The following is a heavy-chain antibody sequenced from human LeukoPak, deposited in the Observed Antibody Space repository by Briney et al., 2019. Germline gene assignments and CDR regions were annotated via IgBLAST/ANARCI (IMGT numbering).Heavy chain of an antibody. D-gene: IGHD5-18*01. J-gene: IGHJ3*02. CDR1: GGSISSSSDY. CDR3: AGVGHGYGLHAFDI. CDR2: TYYSGST. Sequence: SQTLSLTCSVSGGSISSSSDYCGWIRQPPGKGLEWIGSTYYSGSTYYNPSLKSRVTISVDTSKNQFSLKLSSVTAADTAVYYCAGVGHGYGLHAFDIWGQGTMVTVSS. V-gene: IGHV4-39*07.